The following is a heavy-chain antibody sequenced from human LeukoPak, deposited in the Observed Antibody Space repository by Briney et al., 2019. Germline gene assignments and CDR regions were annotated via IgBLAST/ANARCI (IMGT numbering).Heavy chain of an antibody. J-gene: IGHJ4*02. D-gene: IGHD6-19*01. CDR2: INPNSGGT. CDR1: GYTCTGSS. V-gene: IGHV1-2*02. Sequence: ASVTVSCTASGYTCTGSSMHWVRQAPGQGLEWMGWINPNSGGTNYAQKFQVRVTMTRDTSISTAYMELSRLRSDDTAVYYCARPGYSSGWYVDYWGQGTLVTVLS. CDR3: ARPGYSSGWYVDY.